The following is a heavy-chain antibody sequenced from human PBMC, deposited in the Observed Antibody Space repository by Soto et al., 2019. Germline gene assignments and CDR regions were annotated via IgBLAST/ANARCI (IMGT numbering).Heavy chain of an antibody. Sequence: GATVKVSCKASGYTFTSYDINWVRQATGQGLEWMGWMNPNSGNTGYAQKFQGRVTMTRNTSISTAYMELSSLRSEDTAVYYCARISSGWSHYSYYYVDVSDKGTSVTDSS. D-gene: IGHD6-19*01. CDR3: ARISSGWSHYSYYYVDV. CDR1: GYTFTSYD. J-gene: IGHJ6*03. CDR2: MNPNSGNT. V-gene: IGHV1-8*01.